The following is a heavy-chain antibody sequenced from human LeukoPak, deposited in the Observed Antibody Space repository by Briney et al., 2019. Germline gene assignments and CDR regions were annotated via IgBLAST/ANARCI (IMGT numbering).Heavy chain of an antibody. CDR3: AREDRYCSGGSCYS. J-gene: IGHJ4*02. D-gene: IGHD2-15*01. CDR2: IYTSGST. Sequence: SETLSLTYTVSGGSISSGSYYWNWIRQPAGKGLEWIGRIYTSGSTNYNPSLKSRVTISVDTSKNQFSLKLSSVTASDTAVYYCAREDRYCSGGSCYSWGQGTLVTVSS. V-gene: IGHV4-61*02. CDR1: GGSISSGSYY.